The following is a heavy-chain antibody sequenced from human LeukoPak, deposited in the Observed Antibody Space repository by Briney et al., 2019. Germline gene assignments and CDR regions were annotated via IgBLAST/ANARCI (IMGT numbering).Heavy chain of an antibody. Sequence: ASVKVSCKASGYTFTSYYMHWVRQAPGQGLEWMGIINPSGGSTSYAQKFQGRVTMTRDTSTSTVYMELSSLRSEDTAVYYCAREPAPYYYDSSGYLRFAFDIWGQGTMVTVSS. CDR3: AREPAPYYYDSSGYLRFAFDI. D-gene: IGHD3-22*01. CDR2: INPSGGST. J-gene: IGHJ3*02. V-gene: IGHV1-46*01. CDR1: GYTFTSYY.